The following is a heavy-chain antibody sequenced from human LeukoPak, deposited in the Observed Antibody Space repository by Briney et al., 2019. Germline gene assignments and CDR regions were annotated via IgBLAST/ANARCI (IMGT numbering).Heavy chain of an antibody. D-gene: IGHD2-15*01. CDR2: INQDGSEK. J-gene: IGHJ3*02. CDR1: GFTFSGYW. CDR3: ATGSWYACEI. V-gene: IGHV3-7*01. Sequence: GGSLRLSCAASGFTFSGYWMSWVRQTPGKGLEWVANINQDGSEKYYVDSVKGRFTISRDNAKNSQYLQMNSLRAEDMAVYYCATGSWYACEIWGQGAMVTVSS.